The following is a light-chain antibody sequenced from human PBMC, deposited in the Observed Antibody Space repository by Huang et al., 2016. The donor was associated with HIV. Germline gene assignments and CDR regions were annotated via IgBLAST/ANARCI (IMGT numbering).Light chain of an antibody. V-gene: IGKV3-20*01. J-gene: IGKJ3*01. CDR2: GAS. Sequence: EIVLTQSPGTLSLSPGERATLSCRASQSVSSSYLAWYQQKPGQAPRLLSYGASSRATGIPDRFSGSGSGTDFTLTISRLEPEDFAVYYCQQYGSSRAFTFGPGTKVDIK. CDR1: QSVSSSY. CDR3: QQYGSSRAFT.